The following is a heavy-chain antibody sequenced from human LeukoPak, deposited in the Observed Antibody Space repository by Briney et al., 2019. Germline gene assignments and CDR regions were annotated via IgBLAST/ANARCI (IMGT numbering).Heavy chain of an antibody. J-gene: IGHJ5*02. Sequence: GASVKVSCKASGGTFSNYAISWVRQAPGQGLEWMGGIIPIFGTANYAQKFQGRVTTTADESTSTAYMELSSLRSEDTAVYYCARGLVRGPFDPWGQGTLVTVSS. V-gene: IGHV1-69*13. CDR2: IIPIFGTA. CDR1: GGTFSNYA. CDR3: ARGLVRGPFDP. D-gene: IGHD6-19*01.